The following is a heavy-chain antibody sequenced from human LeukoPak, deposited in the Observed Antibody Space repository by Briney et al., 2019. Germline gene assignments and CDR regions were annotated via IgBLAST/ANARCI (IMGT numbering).Heavy chain of an antibody. V-gene: IGHV3-30-3*01. CDR1: RFTFSSYA. CDR2: ISYDGSNK. CDR3: ARGELYDFWSGYRFDY. D-gene: IGHD3-3*01. J-gene: IGHJ4*02. Sequence: GRSLTLSCAASRFTFSSYAMHWVRQAPGKGLEWVAVISYDGSNKYYADSVKGRFTISRDNSKNTLYLQMNSLRAEDTAVYYCARGELYDFWSGYRFDYWGQGTLVTVSS.